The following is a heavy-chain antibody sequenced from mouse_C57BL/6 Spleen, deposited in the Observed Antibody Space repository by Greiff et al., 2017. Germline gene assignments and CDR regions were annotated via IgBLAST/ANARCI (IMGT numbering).Heavy chain of an antibody. CDR2: IDPETGGT. J-gene: IGHJ3*01. V-gene: IGHV1-15*01. CDR3: SRCYYGSSSTGFAY. CDR1: GYTFTDYE. D-gene: IGHD1-1*01. Sequence: QVQLQQSGAELVRPGASVTLSCKASGYTFTDYEMHWVKQTPVHGLEWIGAIDPETGGTAYNQKFKGKAILTADKSSSTAYMELRSLTSEDSAVYYCSRCYYGSSSTGFAYWGQGTLVTVSA.